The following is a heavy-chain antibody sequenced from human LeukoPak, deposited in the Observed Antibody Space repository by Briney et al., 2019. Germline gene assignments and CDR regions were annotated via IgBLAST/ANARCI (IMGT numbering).Heavy chain of an antibody. D-gene: IGHD2-2*01. CDR1: GFTFSSYW. CDR3: ARDFVLGQPLVALDP. V-gene: IGHV3-7*01. Sequence: PGGSLRLSCTASGFTFSSYWMNWVRQAPGKGLEWVARMKYDGTVKSYAESVRGRFTISRDNANNSLYLQMNSLRTEDTAVYYCARDFVLGQPLVALDPWGQGTLVTVSS. CDR2: MKYDGTVK. J-gene: IGHJ5*02.